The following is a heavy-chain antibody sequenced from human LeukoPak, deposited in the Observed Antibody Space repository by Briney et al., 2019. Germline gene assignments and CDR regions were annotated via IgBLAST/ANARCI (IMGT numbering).Heavy chain of an antibody. CDR1: GGTFSSYA. CDR3: ARAIVGATPSLDY. D-gene: IGHD1-26*01. CDR2: INPNSGGT. V-gene: IGHV1-2*04. J-gene: IGHJ4*02. Sequence: ASVKVSCTASGGTFSSYAISWVRQAPGQGLEWMGWINPNSGGTNYAQKFQGWVTMTRDTSISTAYMELSRLRSDDTAVYYCARAIVGATPSLDYWGQGTLVTVSS.